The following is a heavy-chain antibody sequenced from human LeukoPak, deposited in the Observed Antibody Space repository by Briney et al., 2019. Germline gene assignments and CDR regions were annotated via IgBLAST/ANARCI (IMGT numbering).Heavy chain of an antibody. Sequence: GGSLRLSCAASGFTFSSYEMNWVRQAPGKGLEWVSYISSSGATIYYADSVKGRFTISRDNAKNSLYLQINSLRAEDTAVYYCARVHIQLWYDWGQGTLVTVSS. V-gene: IGHV3-48*03. CDR2: ISSSGATI. CDR3: ARVHIQLWYD. D-gene: IGHD5-18*01. CDR1: GFTFSSYE. J-gene: IGHJ4*02.